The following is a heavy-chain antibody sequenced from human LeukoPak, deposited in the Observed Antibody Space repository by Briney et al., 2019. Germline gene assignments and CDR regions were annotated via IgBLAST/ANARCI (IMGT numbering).Heavy chain of an antibody. V-gene: IGHV3-74*01. CDR1: GITFGSYW. J-gene: IGHJ4*02. D-gene: IGHD2/OR15-2a*01. CDR2: INYDGTST. Sequence: PGGSLRLSCVASGITFGSYWMHWVRQAPEKGLVWVSRINYDGTSTTYADSVKGRFTVFRDNGKKTVSLQINSLRPDDTAVYYCAREANTAFDYWGQGTLVTVSS. CDR3: AREANTAFDY.